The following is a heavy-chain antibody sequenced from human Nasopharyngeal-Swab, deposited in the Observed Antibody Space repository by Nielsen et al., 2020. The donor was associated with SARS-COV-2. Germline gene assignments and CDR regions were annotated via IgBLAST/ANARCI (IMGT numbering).Heavy chain of an antibody. CDR3: ARNPFDY. Sequence: GSLRLSCAVYGGSFSVYYWSWIRQPPGKGLEWIGEINHSGSTNYNPSLKSRVTISVDTSKNQFSLKLSSVTAADTAVYYCARNPFDYWGQGTLVTVSS. CDR2: INHSGST. V-gene: IGHV4-34*01. CDR1: GGSFSVYY. J-gene: IGHJ4*02.